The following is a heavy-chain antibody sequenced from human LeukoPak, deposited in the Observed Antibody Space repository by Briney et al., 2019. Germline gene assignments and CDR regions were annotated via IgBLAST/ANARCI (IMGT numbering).Heavy chain of an antibody. J-gene: IGHJ6*03. CDR3: ARGPDSSGSYYMDV. Sequence: ASVKVSCKASGYTFTGYYMHWVRQAPGQGLEWMGWINPNSGGTNYAQKFQGRVTMTRDTSISTAYMELSSLRPEDTAVYYCARGPDSSGSYYMDVWGKGTTVTVSS. V-gene: IGHV1-2*02. CDR2: INPNSGGT. CDR1: GYTFTGYY. D-gene: IGHD3-22*01.